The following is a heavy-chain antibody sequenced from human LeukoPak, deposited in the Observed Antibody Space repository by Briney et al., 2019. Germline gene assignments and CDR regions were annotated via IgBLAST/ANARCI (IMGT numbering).Heavy chain of an antibody. CDR2: ISESGDNK. Sequence: GGSLRLSCAPSGFTFSNYAMSWVRQAPGKGLEWVSGISESGDNKNHADSVKGRFTISRDNSKNTLYLQMSSLRVEDTAIYYCAKNITNWGQGTLVTVSS. D-gene: IGHD1-14*01. J-gene: IGHJ4*02. CDR1: GFTFSNYA. CDR3: AKNITN. V-gene: IGHV3-23*01.